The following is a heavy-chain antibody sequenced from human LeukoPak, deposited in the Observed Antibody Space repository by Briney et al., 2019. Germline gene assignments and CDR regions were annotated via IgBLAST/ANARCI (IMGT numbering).Heavy chain of an antibody. D-gene: IGHD1-26*01. CDR1: GGTFSSYA. Sequence: SVRVSCKASGGTFSSYAISWVRQAPGQGLEWMGRIIPILGIANYAQKFQGRVTITADKSTSTAYMELSSLRSEDTAVYYCARDTYLVGASDYWGQGTLVTVSS. CDR3: ARDTYLVGASDY. V-gene: IGHV1-69*04. J-gene: IGHJ4*02. CDR2: IIPILGIA.